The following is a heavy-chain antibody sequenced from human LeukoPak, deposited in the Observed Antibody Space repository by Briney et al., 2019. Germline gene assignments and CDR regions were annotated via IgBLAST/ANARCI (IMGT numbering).Heavy chain of an antibody. J-gene: IGHJ4*02. CDR2: IGRKTDGGTT. Sequence: GGSLRLSCAASGFTFSYAWMSWVRQAPGKGLEWVGRIGRKTDGGTTDYAAPVKGRFSISRDDSEDTLYLHMNSLKTEDTAVYYCNTDGDGYNKASSWGQGTLVTVSS. V-gene: IGHV3-15*04. CDR1: GFTFSYAW. D-gene: IGHD5-24*01. CDR3: NTDGDGYNKASS.